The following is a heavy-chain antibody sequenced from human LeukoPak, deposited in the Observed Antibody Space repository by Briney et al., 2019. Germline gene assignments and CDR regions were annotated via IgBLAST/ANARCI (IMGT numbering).Heavy chain of an antibody. J-gene: IGHJ4*02. D-gene: IGHD3-22*01. CDR1: GFTFDDYA. CDR3: AKDIGYYDSSGPDFDY. Sequence: PGGSLRLSCAASGFTFDDYAMHWVRQAPGKGLEWVSGISWNSGSIGYADSVKGRFTISRDNAKNSLYLQMNSLRAEDTALYYCAKDIGYYDSSGPDFDYWGQGTLVTVSS. V-gene: IGHV3-9*01. CDR2: ISWNSGSI.